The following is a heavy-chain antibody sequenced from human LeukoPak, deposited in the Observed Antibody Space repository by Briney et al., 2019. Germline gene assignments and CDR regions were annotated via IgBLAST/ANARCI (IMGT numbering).Heavy chain of an antibody. CDR2: INPSGGST. CDR1: GYTFTSYY. Sequence: ASVKVPCKASGYTFTSYYMHWVRQAPGQGLEWMGIINPSGGSTSYAQKFQGRVTMTRDTSTSTVYMELSSLRSEDTAVYYCARGPVYDSSGYYYDSWFDPWGQGTLVTVSS. V-gene: IGHV1-46*01. J-gene: IGHJ5*02. CDR3: ARGPVYDSSGYYYDSWFDP. D-gene: IGHD3-22*01.